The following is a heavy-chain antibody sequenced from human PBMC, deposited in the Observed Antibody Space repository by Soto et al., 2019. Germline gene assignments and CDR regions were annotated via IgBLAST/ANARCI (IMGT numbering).Heavy chain of an antibody. J-gene: IGHJ4*02. CDR2: IIPVFGTT. V-gene: IGHV1-69*01. CDR1: GGLFSSFA. D-gene: IGHD3-16*01. CDR3: ARAGSPYVWFNEF. Sequence: QGQLVQSGPEVKKVGSSVKLSCKDSGGLFSSFAISWVRQSPGQGLEWLGGIIPVFGTTNYAENFQDRVTFTADESTNTAYMELSSLTSGDTAIYYCARAGSPYVWFNEFWGQGALVTVSS.